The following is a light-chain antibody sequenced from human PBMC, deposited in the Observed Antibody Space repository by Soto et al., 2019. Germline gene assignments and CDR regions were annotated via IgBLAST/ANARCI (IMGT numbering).Light chain of an antibody. J-gene: IGLJ2*01. CDR2: LNSDGSH. CDR1: SGHSSYA. Sequence: QSVLTQSPSASASLGASVKLTCTLSSGHSSYAIAWHQQQPEKGPRYLMKLNSDGSHSKGDGIPDRFSGSSSGAERYLTISSLQSEDEADYYCQTWGTGIHVFGGGTKPTVL. CDR3: QTWGTGIHV. V-gene: IGLV4-69*01.